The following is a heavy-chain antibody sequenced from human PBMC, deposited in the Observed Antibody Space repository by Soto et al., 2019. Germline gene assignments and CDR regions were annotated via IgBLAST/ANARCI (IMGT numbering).Heavy chain of an antibody. Sequence: PSETLSLTCTVSGGSISSYYWSWIRQPPGKGLEWIGYIYYSGSTNYNPSLKSRVTISVDTSKNQFSLKLSSVTAADTAVYYCARHITVYDSSGYSNNWFDPWGQGTLVTVSS. CDR3: ARHITVYDSSGYSNNWFDP. J-gene: IGHJ5*02. V-gene: IGHV4-59*08. CDR2: IYYSGST. CDR1: GGSISSYY. D-gene: IGHD3-22*01.